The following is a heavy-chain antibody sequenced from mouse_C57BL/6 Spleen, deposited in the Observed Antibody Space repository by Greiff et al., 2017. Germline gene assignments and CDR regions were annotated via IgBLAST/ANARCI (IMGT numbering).Heavy chain of an antibody. V-gene: IGHV1-64*01. CDR2: IHPNSGST. CDR1: GYTFTSYW. D-gene: IGHD1-1*01. CDR3: AYYGSSYSY. J-gene: IGHJ2*01. Sequence: QVQLKQPGAELVKPGASVKLSCKASGYTFTSYWMHWVKQRPGQGLEWIGMIHPNSGSTNYNEKFKSKATLTVDKSSSTAYMQLSSLTSEDSAVYYCAYYGSSYSYWGQGTTLTVSS.